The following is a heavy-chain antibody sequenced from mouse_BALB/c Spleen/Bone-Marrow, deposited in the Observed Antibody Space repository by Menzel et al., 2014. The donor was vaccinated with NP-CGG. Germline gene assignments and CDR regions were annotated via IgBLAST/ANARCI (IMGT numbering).Heavy chain of an antibody. CDR2: IYPSDSYS. Sequence: QVHVKQSGAELVRPGASVKVSCKASDYTFTNYWINWVRQRPGQGLEWIGNIYPSDSYSNYNQKFKDKATLTVDKSSSTAYMQLSSPTSEDSAVYYCTRRDRYDYYGVDYWGQGTSVTVSS. CDR3: TRRDRYDYYGVDY. V-gene: IGHV1-69*02. D-gene: IGHD2-14*01. CDR1: DYTFTNYW. J-gene: IGHJ4*01.